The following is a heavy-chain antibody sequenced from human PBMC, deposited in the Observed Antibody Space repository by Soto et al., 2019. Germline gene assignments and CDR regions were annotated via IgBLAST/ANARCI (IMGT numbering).Heavy chain of an antibody. V-gene: IGHV3-30-3*01. Sequence: QVQLVESGGGVVQPGRSLRLSCAASGFTFSSYAMHWVRQAPGKGLEWVAVISYDGSNKYYADSVKGRFTISRDNSKNTLYLQMNSLRAEDTAVYYCEGDGYNFDYWGHGTLVTVSS. D-gene: IGHD5-12*01. CDR3: EGDGYNFDY. J-gene: IGHJ4*01. CDR2: ISYDGSNK. CDR1: GFTFSSYA.